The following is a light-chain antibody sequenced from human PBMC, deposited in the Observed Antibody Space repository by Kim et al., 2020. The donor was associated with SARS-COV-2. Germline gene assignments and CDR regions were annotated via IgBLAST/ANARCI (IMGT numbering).Light chain of an antibody. V-gene: IGLV1-44*01. CDR2: SNN. J-gene: IGLJ2*01. CDR1: SSNIGSNN. Sequence: GQSVNISCSGSSSNIGSNNVNWYQQLPGTAPKLLIYSNNQRPSGVPDRFSGSKSGTSASLAISGLQSEDEADYYCAAWDDSLNGVVFGGGTQLTVL. CDR3: AAWDDSLNGVV.